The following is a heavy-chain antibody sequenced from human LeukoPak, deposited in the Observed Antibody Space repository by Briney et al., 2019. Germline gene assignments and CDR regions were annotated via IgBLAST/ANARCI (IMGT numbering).Heavy chain of an antibody. CDR1: GFTFSDYY. CDR3: AREGYCSSTSCYAGYYYGMDV. Sequence: PGGSLRLSCAASGFTFSDYYMGWIRQAPGKGLEWVSYVSSSSRYTNYADSVKGRFTISRDNAKNSLYLQMNSLRAEDTAVYYCAREGYCSSTSCYAGYYYGMDVWGQGTTVTVSS. J-gene: IGHJ6*02. V-gene: IGHV3-11*06. CDR2: VSSSSRYT. D-gene: IGHD2-2*01.